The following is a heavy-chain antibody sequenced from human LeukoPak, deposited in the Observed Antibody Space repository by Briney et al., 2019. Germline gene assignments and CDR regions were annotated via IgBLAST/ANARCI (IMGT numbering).Heavy chain of an antibody. Sequence: ASVKVSCKASGYTFTGYYMHWVRQATGQGLEWMGWINPNSGGTNYAQKFQGRVTMTRDTSISTAYMELSRLRSDDTAVYYCARDAYCSSTSCLSLSWFDPWGQGTLVTVSS. CDR2: INPNSGGT. V-gene: IGHV1-2*02. CDR3: ARDAYCSSTSCLSLSWFDP. J-gene: IGHJ5*02. CDR1: GYTFTGYY. D-gene: IGHD2-2*01.